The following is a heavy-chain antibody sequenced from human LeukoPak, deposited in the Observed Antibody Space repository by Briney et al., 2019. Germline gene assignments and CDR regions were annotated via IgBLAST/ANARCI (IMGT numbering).Heavy chain of an antibody. CDR2: VRTKTHGGAP. J-gene: IGHJ5*02. CDR1: GVTFSDCA. Sequence: PGRSLRLSCKGSGVTFSDCAVTWFCQTPGRGLEWVGFVRTKTHGGAPETAASVRGRFNVSRDDSAGIAYLQMTSLRTEDTAMYYCARVNFRDYRGYTWFEPWGQGTLVTVSS. V-gene: IGHV3-49*03. CDR3: ARVNFRDYRGYTWFEP. D-gene: IGHD3-10*01.